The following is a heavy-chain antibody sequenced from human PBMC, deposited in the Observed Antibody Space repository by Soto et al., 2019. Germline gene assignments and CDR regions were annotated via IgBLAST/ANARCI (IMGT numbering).Heavy chain of an antibody. CDR1: GFNFSSHS. J-gene: IGHJ4*02. CDR3: ARYQKYLRLGYSDY. D-gene: IGHD5-12*01. V-gene: IGHV3-21*01. Sequence: EVQLVDSGGGLVKPGGSLRLSCAASGFNFSSHSMNWVRQAPGKGLEWVSSIGDSSTYTYYSDSVKGRFTISRDNAKHSLYLQMNSLRAEDTAVYYCARYQKYLRLGYSDYWGQGTLVTVSS. CDR2: IGDSSTYT.